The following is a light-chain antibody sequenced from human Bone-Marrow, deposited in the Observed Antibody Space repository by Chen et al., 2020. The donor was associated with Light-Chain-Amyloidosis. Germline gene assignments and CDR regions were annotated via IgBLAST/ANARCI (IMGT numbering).Light chain of an antibody. Sequence: QSALTQPASVSGSPGQSITISCTGTSSDVGAYNYVSWYQQHPGKVPKVMIYDASNRPSGVSNRFSGSKSGNTASLSISGLQAEDEAHYYCSSYTSSSTLVFGGGTKLTVL. CDR3: SSYTSSSTLV. J-gene: IGLJ2*01. V-gene: IGLV2-14*03. CDR2: DAS. CDR1: SSDVGAYNY.